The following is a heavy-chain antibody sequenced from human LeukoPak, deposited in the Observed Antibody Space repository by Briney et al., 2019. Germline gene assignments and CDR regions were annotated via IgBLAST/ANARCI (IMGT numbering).Heavy chain of an antibody. Sequence: GSLRLSCAASGFTFSSYAMSWIRQPPGKGLEWIGYIYYSGSTNYNPSLKSRVTISVDTSKNQFSLKLSSVTAADTAVYYCASHGLVGATTPYYYYGMDVWGQGTTVTVSS. CDR2: IYYSGST. J-gene: IGHJ6*02. D-gene: IGHD1-26*01. V-gene: IGHV4-59*08. CDR1: GFTFSSYA. CDR3: ASHGLVGATTPYYYYGMDV.